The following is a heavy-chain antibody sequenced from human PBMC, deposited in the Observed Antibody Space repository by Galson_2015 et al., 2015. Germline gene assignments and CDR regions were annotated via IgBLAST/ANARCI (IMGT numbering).Heavy chain of an antibody. J-gene: IGHJ6*02. CDR2: ISGSGGST. D-gene: IGHD6-19*01. Sequence: SLRLSCAASGFTFSSYAMSWVRQAPGKGLEWVSAISGSGGSTYYADSVKGRFTISRDNSKNTLYLQMNSLRAEDTAVYYCAKGKGSSGWYPSGLYYYYGMDVWGQGTTVTVSS. CDR3: AKGKGSSGWYPSGLYYYYGMDV. V-gene: IGHV3-23*01. CDR1: GFTFSSYA.